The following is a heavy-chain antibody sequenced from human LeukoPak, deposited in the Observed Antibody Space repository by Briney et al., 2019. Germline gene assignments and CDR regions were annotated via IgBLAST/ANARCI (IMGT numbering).Heavy chain of an antibody. D-gene: IGHD3-10*01. CDR1: GGSISSGSYY. CDR2: IYTSGST. Sequence: KASETLSLTCTVSGGSISSGSYYWSWIRQPAGKGLEWIGRIYTSGSTNYNPSLKSRVTISVDTSKNQFSLKLSSVTAADTAVYYCSYGSGSYYIYWGQGTLVTVSS. V-gene: IGHV4-61*02. J-gene: IGHJ4*02. CDR3: SYGSGSYYIY.